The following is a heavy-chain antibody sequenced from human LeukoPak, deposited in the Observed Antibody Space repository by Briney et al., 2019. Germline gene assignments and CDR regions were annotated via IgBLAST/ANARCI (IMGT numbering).Heavy chain of an antibody. CDR3: ARVRLSLVHGLVDYFDY. CDR1: GFTFSSYW. D-gene: IGHD1-1*01. V-gene: IGHV3-74*01. J-gene: IGHJ4*02. Sequence: GGSLRLSCAASGFTFSSYWMHWVRQAPGKGLVWVSRINTDGSSTSYADSVKGRFTISRDNAKNTLYLQMNSLRAEDTAVYYCARVRLSLVHGLVDYFDYWGQGTLVTVSS. CDR2: INTDGSST.